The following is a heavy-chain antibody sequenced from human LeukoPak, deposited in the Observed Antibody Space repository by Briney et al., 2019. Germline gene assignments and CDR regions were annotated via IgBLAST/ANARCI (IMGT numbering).Heavy chain of an antibody. D-gene: IGHD3-9*01. Sequence: SETLSLTCAVYGGSFSGYYWIWIRQPPGKGLEWIGYIYYSGSTNYNPSLKSRVTISVDTSKNQFSLKLSSVTAADTAVYYCARDNLDDAFDIWGQGTMVTVSS. CDR2: IYYSGST. J-gene: IGHJ3*02. CDR3: ARDNLDDAFDI. CDR1: GGSFSGYY. V-gene: IGHV4-59*01.